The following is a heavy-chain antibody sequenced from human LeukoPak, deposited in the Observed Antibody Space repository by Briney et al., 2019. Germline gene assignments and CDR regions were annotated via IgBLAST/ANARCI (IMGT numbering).Heavy chain of an antibody. D-gene: IGHD3-22*01. V-gene: IGHV4-59*01. CDR1: GGSISGYY. CDR2: IYYSGST. CDR3: ARGGLENGYHSNDGFDI. Sequence: KSSETLSLTCTVSGGSISGYYWSWIRQPPGKGLEWIGCIYYSGSTKYNPSLKSRVTMSVDTSRNQFSLKLSSVTAADTAVYYCARGGLENGYHSNDGFDIWGQGTMVTVSS. J-gene: IGHJ3*02.